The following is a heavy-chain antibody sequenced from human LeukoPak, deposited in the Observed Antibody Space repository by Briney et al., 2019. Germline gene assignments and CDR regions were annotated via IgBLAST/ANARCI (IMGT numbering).Heavy chain of an antibody. CDR3: ARGAYMPGTTGDAFDI. CDR1: GGSISSGDYY. J-gene: IGHJ3*02. CDR2: IYYSGST. D-gene: IGHD1-1*01. Sequence: PSETLSLTCTVSGGSISSGDYYYNWIRQSPGKGLEWIGYIYYSGSTYYNPSLKSRVTISIDTSKNQFSLKLSTVTAADTAVYYCARGAYMPGTTGDAFDIWGQGTVVTVSS. V-gene: IGHV4-30-4*01.